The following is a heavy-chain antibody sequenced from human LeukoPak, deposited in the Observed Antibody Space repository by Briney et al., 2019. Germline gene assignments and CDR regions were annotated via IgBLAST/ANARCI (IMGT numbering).Heavy chain of an antibody. CDR2: IYYSGST. CDR3: ARGVLWEPIDY. D-gene: IGHD1-14*01. V-gene: IGHV4-30-4*08. Sequence: SETLSLTCTVSGGSISSGDYYWSWICQPPGKGLEWIGYIYYSGSTYYNPSLKSRVTISVDTSKNQFSLKLSSVTAADTAVYYCARGVLWEPIDYWGQGTLVTVSS. CDR1: GGSISSGDYY. J-gene: IGHJ4*02.